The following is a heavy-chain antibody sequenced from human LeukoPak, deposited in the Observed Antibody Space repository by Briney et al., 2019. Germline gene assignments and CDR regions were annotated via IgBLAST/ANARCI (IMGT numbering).Heavy chain of an antibody. CDR3: ARSMAIMGFGELGAYYYYYYYMDV. CDR2: IYTSGST. D-gene: IGHD3-10*01. J-gene: IGHJ6*03. Sequence: SQTLSLTCTVSGGSLRSGSYYWSWIRQPAGKGLEWIGRIYTSGSTNYNPSLKSRVTISVDTSKNQFSLKLSSVTAADTAVYYCARSMAIMGFGELGAYYYYYYYMDVWGKGTTVTISS. CDR1: GGSLRSGSYY. V-gene: IGHV4-61*02.